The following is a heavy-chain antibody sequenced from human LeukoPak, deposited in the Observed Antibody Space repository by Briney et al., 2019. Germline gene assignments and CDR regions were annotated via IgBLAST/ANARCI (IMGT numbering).Heavy chain of an antibody. J-gene: IGHJ4*02. D-gene: IGHD3-16*01. CDR3: AKDWGRLLSSTTDY. Sequence: PGGSLRLSCAASGFTFSSYAMSWVRQAPGKGLEWVSAISGSGGSTYYADSVKGRFTISRDNSKNTLYLQMNSLRAEDTAVYYCAKDWGRLLSSTTDYWGQGTLVTVSS. CDR1: GFTFSSYA. CDR2: ISGSGGST. V-gene: IGHV3-23*01.